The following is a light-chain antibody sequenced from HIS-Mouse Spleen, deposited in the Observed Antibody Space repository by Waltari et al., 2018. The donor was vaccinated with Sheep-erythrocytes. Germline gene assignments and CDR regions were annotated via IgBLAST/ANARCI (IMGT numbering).Light chain of an antibody. Sequence: QSALTQPRSGSGSPGHSVTISCSGTSSDVCGYNYVAWYQQHPGKAPTLMIYDVSKRPSGVPDRFSGSKSGNTASLTISGLQAEDEADYYCCSYAGSYNHVFATGTKVTVL. CDR3: CSYAGSYNHV. CDR1: SSDVCGYNY. CDR2: DVS. J-gene: IGLJ1*01. V-gene: IGLV2-11*01.